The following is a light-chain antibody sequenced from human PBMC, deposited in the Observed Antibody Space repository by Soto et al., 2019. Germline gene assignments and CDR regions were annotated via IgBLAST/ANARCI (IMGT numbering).Light chain of an antibody. CDR1: QSVSSSY. Sequence: EIVLTQSPGTLSLSPGERATLSCRASQSVSSSYLAWYQQKPGQAPRLLIYGASSRATGIPDRFSGSGSGTDFTLTIIRLEPEHFAVYYCQQYGSSPRTFGQGTKLEMK. J-gene: IGKJ2*01. CDR2: GAS. CDR3: QQYGSSPRT. V-gene: IGKV3-20*01.